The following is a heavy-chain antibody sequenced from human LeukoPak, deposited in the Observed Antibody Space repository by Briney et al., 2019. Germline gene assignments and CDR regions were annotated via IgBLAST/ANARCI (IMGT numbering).Heavy chain of an antibody. CDR2: ISNNGGRT. V-gene: IGHV3-23*01. CDR3: ARDEDTSALSEY. J-gene: IGHJ4*02. Sequence: GGSLRLSCAASGFTFSNNWMLWVRQAPGRGLEWVSAISNNGGRTDYADSVKGRFTISRDNSKSTLYLHMDSLRAKDTAVYYCARDEDTSALSEYWGQGTLVTVSS. CDR1: GFTFSNNW. D-gene: IGHD2/OR15-2a*01.